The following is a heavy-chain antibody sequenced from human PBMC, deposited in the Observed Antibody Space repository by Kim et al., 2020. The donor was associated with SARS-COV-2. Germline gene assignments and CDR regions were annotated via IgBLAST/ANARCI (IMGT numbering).Heavy chain of an antibody. V-gene: IGHV4-30-4*01. CDR1: GGSISSGDYY. CDR3: ARAPGLDAFDI. J-gene: IGHJ3*02. CDR2: IYYSGST. Sequence: SETLSLTCTVSGGSISSGDYYWSWIRQPPGKGLEWIGYIYYSGSTYYNPSLKSRVTISVDTSKNQFSLKLSSVTAADTAVYYCARAPGLDAFDIWGQGTMVTVSS.